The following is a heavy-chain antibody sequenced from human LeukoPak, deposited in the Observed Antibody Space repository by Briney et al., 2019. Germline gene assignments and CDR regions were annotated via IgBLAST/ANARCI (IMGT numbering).Heavy chain of an antibody. CDR2: INHSGST. J-gene: IGHJ3*02. Sequence: SETLSLTCAVYGGSFSGYYWSWIRQPQGKGLEWIGEINHSGSTNYNLSLKSRVTISVDTSKNQFSLQLSSVTAADTAVYYCARSYEFWSLKEKRREDIWGQGTMVTVSS. CDR1: GGSFSGYY. D-gene: IGHD3/OR15-3a*01. V-gene: IGHV4-34*01. CDR3: ARSYEFWSLKEKRREDI.